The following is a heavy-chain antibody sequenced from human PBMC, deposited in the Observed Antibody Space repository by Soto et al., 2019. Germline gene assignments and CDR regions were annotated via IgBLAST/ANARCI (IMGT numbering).Heavy chain of an antibody. V-gene: IGHV4-4*07. J-gene: IGHJ5*02. Sequence: SETLSLTCAVSGYSISSGYYWSWIRQPAGKGLEWIGRIYTKERTNYNLSFRNRVTMSVDTSKNQFSLKLDAVTAADTAVYYCARDDYKDGGNNWFDPWGQGTLVTVSS. CDR1: GYSISSGYY. CDR3: ARDDYKDGGNNWFDP. D-gene: IGHD3-16*01. CDR2: IYTKERT.